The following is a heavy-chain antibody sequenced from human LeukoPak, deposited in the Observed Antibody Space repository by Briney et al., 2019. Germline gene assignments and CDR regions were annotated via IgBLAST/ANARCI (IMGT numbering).Heavy chain of an antibody. D-gene: IGHD1-26*01. V-gene: IGHV4-39*07. CDR2: IYYSGST. CDR3: ARLFETSGSSYDAFDI. CDR1: GGSISSSSYY. Sequence: SETLSLTCTVSGGSISSSSYYWGWIRQPPGKGLEWIGSIYYSGSTYYNPSLKSRVTISVDTSKNQFSLKLSSVTAADTAVYYCARLFETSGSSYDAFDIWGQGTMVTVSS. J-gene: IGHJ3*02.